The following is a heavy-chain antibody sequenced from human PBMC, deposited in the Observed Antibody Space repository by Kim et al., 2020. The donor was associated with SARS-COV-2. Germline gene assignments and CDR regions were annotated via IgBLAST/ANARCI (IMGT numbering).Heavy chain of an antibody. CDR2: MNPNSGNT. D-gene: IGHD3-22*01. J-gene: IGHJ5*02. Sequence: ASVKVSCKASGYTFTSYDINWVRQATGQGLEWMGWMNPNSGNTGYAQKFQGRVTMTRNTSISTAYMELSSLRSEDTAVYYCARGPSSITMIVDGDWFDPWGQGTLVTVSS. CDR1: GYTFTSYD. V-gene: IGHV1-8*01. CDR3: ARGPSSITMIVDGDWFDP.